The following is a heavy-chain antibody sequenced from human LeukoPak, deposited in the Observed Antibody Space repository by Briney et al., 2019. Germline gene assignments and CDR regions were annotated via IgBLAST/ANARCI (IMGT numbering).Heavy chain of an antibody. Sequence: SETLSLTCTVSGGSISSHYWNWIRQPPGKGLEWIGYIYYSGSTNYNPSLKSRVTISVDTSKNQFSLKLSSVTAADTAVYYCPRETTVVTPGRSDVFDIWGQGTMVTVSS. V-gene: IGHV4-59*11. J-gene: IGHJ3*02. CDR2: IYYSGST. CDR1: GGSISSHY. D-gene: IGHD4-23*01. CDR3: PRETTVVTPGRSDVFDI.